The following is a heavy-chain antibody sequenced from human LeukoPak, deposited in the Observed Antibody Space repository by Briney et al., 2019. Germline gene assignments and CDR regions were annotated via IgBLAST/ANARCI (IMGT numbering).Heavy chain of an antibody. CDR2: INSDGSST. CDR1: GFTFSSYW. D-gene: IGHD3-10*01. Sequence: PGGSLRLSCAASGFTFSSYWMHWVRQAPGKGLVWVSRINSDGSSTSYADSVKGRFTISRDNAKNTLYLQMNSLRAEDTAVYYCARDPSKYYGSGSYYFDYWGQGTLVTVSS. J-gene: IGHJ4*02. CDR3: ARDPSKYYGSGSYYFDY. V-gene: IGHV3-74*01.